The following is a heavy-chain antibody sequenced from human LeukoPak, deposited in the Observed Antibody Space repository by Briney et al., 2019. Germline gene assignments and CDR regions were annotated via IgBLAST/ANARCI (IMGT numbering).Heavy chain of an antibody. CDR2: IYSGGST. V-gene: IGHV3-53*01. J-gene: IGHJ6*04. CDR1: GFTVSSNY. D-gene: IGHD2-2*01. CDR3: SAAHDRYYYYGMDV. Sequence: GGSLRLSCAASGFTVSSNYMSWVRQAPGKGLEWVSVIYSGGSTYYADSVKGRFTISRDNSKNTLYLQMNSLRAEDTAVYYCSAAHDRYYYYGMDVCGKGTTVTVSS.